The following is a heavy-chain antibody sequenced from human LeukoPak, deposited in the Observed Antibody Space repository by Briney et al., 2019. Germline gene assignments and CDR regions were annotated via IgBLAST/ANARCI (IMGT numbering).Heavy chain of an antibody. CDR1: GYTFTGYY. D-gene: IGHD3-22*01. CDR2: INPNSGGT. V-gene: IGHV1-2*02. CDR3: ARETPRYDSSGYYYPLFDY. Sequence: ASVKVSCKASGYTFTGYYMHWVRQAPGQGLEWMGWINPNSGGTNYAQKFQGRVTMTTDTSTSTAYMELRSLRSDDTAVYYCARETPRYDSSGYYYPLFDYWGQGTLVTVSS. J-gene: IGHJ4*02.